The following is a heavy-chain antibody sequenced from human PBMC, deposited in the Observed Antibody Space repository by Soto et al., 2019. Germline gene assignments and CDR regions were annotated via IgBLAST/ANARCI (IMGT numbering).Heavy chain of an antibody. CDR1: GGSISSSNW. V-gene: IGHV4-4*02. CDR2: IYHSGST. Sequence: PSETLSLTCAVSGGSISSSNWWSWVRQPPGKGLEWIGEIYHSGSTNYNPSLKSRVTISVDKSKNQFSLKLSSVTAADTAVYYCASRAGYSSSWMVYWGQGTLVTVSS. J-gene: IGHJ4*02. CDR3: ASRAGYSSSWMVY. D-gene: IGHD6-13*01.